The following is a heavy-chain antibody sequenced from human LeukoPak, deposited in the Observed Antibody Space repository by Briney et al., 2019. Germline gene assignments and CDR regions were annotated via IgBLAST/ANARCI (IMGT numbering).Heavy chain of an antibody. CDR1: GFTFSDYY. J-gene: IGHJ4*02. Sequence: GGSLRLSCAASGFTFSDYYMSWIRQAPGKGLEWVSYISSSGSTIYCADSVKGRFTISRDNAKNSLYLQMNSLRAEDTAVYYCARTVGIAAAGEVKIDYWGQGTLVTVSP. CDR3: ARTVGIAAAGEVKIDY. D-gene: IGHD6-13*01. CDR2: ISSSGSTI. V-gene: IGHV3-11*01.